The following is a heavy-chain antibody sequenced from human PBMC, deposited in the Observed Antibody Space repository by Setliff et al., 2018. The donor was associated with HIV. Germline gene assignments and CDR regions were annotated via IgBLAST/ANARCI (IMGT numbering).Heavy chain of an antibody. CDR3: ATSPAGEILGSRPFYFDY. J-gene: IGHJ4*02. Sequence: KPSETLSLTCTVSGDSINSGNYYWSWIRQHPGKGLEWIGYIYYSGSTYYNPSLKSRVTISEDTSKNQFSLKMRSVTAADTAVYYCATSPAGEILGSRPFYFDYWGQGTLVTVSS. D-gene: IGHD3-10*01. CDR1: GDSINSGNYY. V-gene: IGHV4-31*03. CDR2: IYYSGST.